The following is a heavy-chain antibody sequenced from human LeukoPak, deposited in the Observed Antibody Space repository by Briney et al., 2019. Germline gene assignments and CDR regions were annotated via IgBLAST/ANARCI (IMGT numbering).Heavy chain of an antibody. D-gene: IGHD5-12*01. V-gene: IGHV4-4*07. CDR1: GGSISSYY. CDR3: ARDSSGYKTSLDY. J-gene: IGHJ4*02. Sequence: SETLSLTCTVSGGSISSYYWCWIRQPPRKGLEWIGRIYTSGSTNYNPSLKSRVTMSVDTSKNQFSLKLSSVTAADTAVYYCARDSSGYKTSLDYWGQGTLVTVSS. CDR2: IYTSGST.